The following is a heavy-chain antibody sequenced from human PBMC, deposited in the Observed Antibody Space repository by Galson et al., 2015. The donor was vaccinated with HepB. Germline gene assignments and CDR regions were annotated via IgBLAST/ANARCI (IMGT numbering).Heavy chain of an antibody. J-gene: IGHJ6*03. Sequence: SLRLSCAASGFTFSSYAMSWVRQAPGKGLEWVSAISGSGGSTYYADSVKGRFTISRDNSKNTLYLQMNSLRAEDTAVYYCAKGQYYDYIWGSYGYYYMDVWGKGTTVTVSS. D-gene: IGHD3-16*01. CDR1: GFTFSSYA. V-gene: IGHV3-23*01. CDR2: ISGSGGST. CDR3: AKGQYYDYIWGSYGYYYMDV.